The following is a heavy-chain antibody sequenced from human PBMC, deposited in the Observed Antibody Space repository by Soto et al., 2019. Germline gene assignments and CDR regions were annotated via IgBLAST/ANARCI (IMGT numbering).Heavy chain of an antibody. V-gene: IGHV1-69*02. D-gene: IGHD6-19*01. CDR3: ARALAGTDSFDY. Sequence: SVKVSCKASGGTFSSYTISWVRQAPGQGLEWMGRIIPILGIANCAQKLQGRVTMTTDTSTSTAYMELRSLRSGDTAVYYCARALAGTDSFDYWGQGTLVTASS. J-gene: IGHJ4*02. CDR1: GGTFSSYT. CDR2: IIPILGIA.